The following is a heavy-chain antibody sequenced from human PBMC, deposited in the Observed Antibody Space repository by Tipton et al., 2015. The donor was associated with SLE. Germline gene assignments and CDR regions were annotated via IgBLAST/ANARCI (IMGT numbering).Heavy chain of an antibody. V-gene: IGHV3-23*01. Sequence: SLRLSCAASGFTFSSYAMSWVRQAPGKGLEWVSAISGSGGSTYYADSVKGRFTISRDNSKNSLYLQMNSLRAEDTAVYYCARGDSWQLVPFDIWGQGTMVTVSS. CDR2: ISGSGGST. CDR1: GFTFSSYA. CDR3: ARGDSWQLVPFDI. J-gene: IGHJ3*02. D-gene: IGHD6-6*01.